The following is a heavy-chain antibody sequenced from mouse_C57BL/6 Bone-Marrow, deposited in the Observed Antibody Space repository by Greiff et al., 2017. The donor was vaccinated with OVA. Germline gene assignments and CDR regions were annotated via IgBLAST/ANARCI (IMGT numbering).Heavy chain of an antibody. CDR3: ARERDGYYVYFDY. J-gene: IGHJ2*01. V-gene: IGHV1-63*01. D-gene: IGHD2-3*01. Sequence: LVESGAELVRPGTSVKMSCKASGYTFTNYWIGWAKQRPGHGLEWIGDIYPGGGYTNYNEKFKGKATLTADKSSSTAYMQFSSLTSEDSAIYYCARERDGYYVYFDYWGQGTTLTVSS. CDR2: IYPGGGYT. CDR1: GYTFTNYW.